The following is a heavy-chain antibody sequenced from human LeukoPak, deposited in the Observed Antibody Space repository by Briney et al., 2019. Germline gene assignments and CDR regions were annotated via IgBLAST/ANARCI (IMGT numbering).Heavy chain of an antibody. CDR1: GYTFTSYD. Sequence: ASVKVSCKASGYTFTSYDINWVRQATGQGLEWMGWMNPNSGNTGYAQKFQGRVTMTRNTSISTAYMELSSLRSEDTAVYYCATEQYYYHSSGYYYRDYWGQGTLVTVSS. CDR2: MNPNSGNT. V-gene: IGHV1-8*01. J-gene: IGHJ4*02. CDR3: ATEQYYYHSSGYYYRDY. D-gene: IGHD3-22*01.